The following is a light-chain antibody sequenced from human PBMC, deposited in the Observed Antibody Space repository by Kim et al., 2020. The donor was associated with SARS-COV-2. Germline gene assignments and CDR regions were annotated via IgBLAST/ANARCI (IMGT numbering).Light chain of an antibody. Sequence: TLSASVGDRVTITCRARQNINTWLAWYQQKPGKAPTLLIYDASSLERGVPSRFSGSGSGTEFTLTISSLQPYDFATYYCKQNNYYFGGGTKVDIK. CDR1: QNINTW. V-gene: IGKV1-5*01. CDR2: DAS. J-gene: IGKJ4*01. CDR3: KQNNYY.